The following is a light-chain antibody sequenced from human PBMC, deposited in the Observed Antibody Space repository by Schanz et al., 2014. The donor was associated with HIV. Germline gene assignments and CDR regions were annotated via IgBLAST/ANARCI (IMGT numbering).Light chain of an antibody. CDR3: QQRSNWPPVMYT. CDR2: GAS. V-gene: IGKV3-11*01. Sequence: EIVLTQSPVTLSLSPGERATLSCRASQSVSSYLAWYQQKPGQAPRLLIYGASSRATGIPDRFSGSGSGTDFTLSINSLEPEDFAIYYCQQRSNWPPVMYTFGPGTRLEIK. J-gene: IGKJ2*01. CDR1: QSVSSY.